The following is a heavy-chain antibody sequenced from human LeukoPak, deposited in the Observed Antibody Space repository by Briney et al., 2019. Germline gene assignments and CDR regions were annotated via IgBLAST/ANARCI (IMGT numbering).Heavy chain of an antibody. J-gene: IGHJ3*02. CDR1: GFTFSSYS. CDR3: ARGASLNDAFDI. CDR2: ISSSSSYI. Sequence: GSLRLSCAASGFTFSSYSMNWVRQAPGKGLEWVSSISSSSSYIYYADSVKGRFTISRDNAKNSLYLQMNSLRAEDTAVYYCARGASLNDAFDIWGQGTMVTVSS. D-gene: IGHD3-16*01. V-gene: IGHV3-21*01.